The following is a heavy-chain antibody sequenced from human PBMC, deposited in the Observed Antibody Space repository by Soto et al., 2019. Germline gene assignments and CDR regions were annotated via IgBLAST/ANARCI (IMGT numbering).Heavy chain of an antibody. CDR1: GYTFTSYD. Sequence: ASVKVSCKASGYTFTSYDINWVRQATGQGLEWMGWMNPNSGNTGYAQKFQGRVTMTRNTSISTAYMELSSLRSEDTAVYYCARGDKYYYDSSGYYYGYYYYYYGMDVWGQGTTVTVSS. CDR2: MNPNSGNT. V-gene: IGHV1-8*01. D-gene: IGHD3-22*01. CDR3: ARGDKYYYDSSGYYYGYYYYYYGMDV. J-gene: IGHJ6*02.